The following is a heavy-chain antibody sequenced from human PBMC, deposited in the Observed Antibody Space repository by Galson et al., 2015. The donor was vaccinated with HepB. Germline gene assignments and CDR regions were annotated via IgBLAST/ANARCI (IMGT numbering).Heavy chain of an antibody. Sequence: SLRLSCAASGFTFSSYAMNWVRQAPGQGLEWVSAISGSGGSTYYVDSVKGRFTISRDNSNNTLYLQMSSLRAEDTAVYFCAKGQLGVDYWGQGTLVTVSS. CDR1: GFTFSSYA. D-gene: IGHD3-16*01. V-gene: IGHV3-23*01. CDR3: AKGQLGVDY. J-gene: IGHJ4*02. CDR2: ISGSGGST.